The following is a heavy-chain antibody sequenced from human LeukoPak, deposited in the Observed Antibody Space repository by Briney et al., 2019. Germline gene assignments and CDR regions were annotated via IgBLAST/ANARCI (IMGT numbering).Heavy chain of an antibody. J-gene: IGHJ5*02. V-gene: IGHV4-39*01. CDR3: ARPKSRLSWFDP. Sequence: SETLSLTCTVSGGSISSSSYYWGWIRQPPGKGLEWIGSIYYSGSTYYNPSLKSRVTISVDTSKNQFSLKLRSVTAADTAVYYCARPKSRLSWFDPWGQGTLVTVSS. CDR1: GGSISSSSYY. CDR2: IYYSGST.